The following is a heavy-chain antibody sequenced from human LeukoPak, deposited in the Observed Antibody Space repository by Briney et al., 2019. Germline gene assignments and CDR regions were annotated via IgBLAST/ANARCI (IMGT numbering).Heavy chain of an antibody. V-gene: IGHV3-7*03. CDR2: IKQDGSEK. J-gene: IGHJ3*02. Sequence: GGSLRLSRAASGFTFSSYLMTWVRQAPGKGLEWVANIKQDGSEKYYVDSVTGRFTISRDSAKNSLSPQMNSLRAEDTALYYCAKAPSLWAFDIWGQGTMVTVSS. CDR1: GFTFSSYL. CDR3: AKAPSLWAFDI.